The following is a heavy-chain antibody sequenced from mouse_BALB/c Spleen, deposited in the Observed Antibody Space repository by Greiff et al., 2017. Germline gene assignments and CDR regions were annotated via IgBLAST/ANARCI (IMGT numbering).Heavy chain of an antibody. CDR2: IDPANGNT. CDR1: GFNIKDTY. CDR3: ARGYYAMDY. J-gene: IGHJ4*01. V-gene: IGHV14-3*02. Sequence: EVKLMESGAELVKPGASVKLSCTASGFNIKDTYMHWVKQRPEQGLEWIGRIDPANGNTKYDPKFQGKATIKADTSSNTAYLQLSSLTSEDTAVYYCARGYYAMDYWGQGTSVTVSS.